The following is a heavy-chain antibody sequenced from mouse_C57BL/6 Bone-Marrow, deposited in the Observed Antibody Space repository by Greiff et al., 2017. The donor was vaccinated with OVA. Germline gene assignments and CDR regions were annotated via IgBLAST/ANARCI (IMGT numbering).Heavy chain of an antibody. Sequence: VMLVESGAELARPGASVKLSCKASGYTFTSYGISWVKQRTGQGLEWIGEIYPRSGNTYYNEKFKGKATLTADKSSSTAYMELRSLTSEDSAVYFCASPFYYYGSSPYYFDYWGQGTTLTVSS. D-gene: IGHD1-1*01. CDR3: ASPFYYYGSSPYYFDY. CDR2: IYPRSGNT. J-gene: IGHJ2*01. CDR1: GYTFTSYG. V-gene: IGHV1-81*01.